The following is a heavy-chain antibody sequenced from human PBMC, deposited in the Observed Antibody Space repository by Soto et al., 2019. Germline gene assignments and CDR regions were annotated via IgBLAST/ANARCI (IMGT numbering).Heavy chain of an antibody. D-gene: IGHD6-19*01. CDR3: ARDTLSSGWQTGLDYYYYYGMDV. Sequence: GGSLRLSCAASGFTFSSYDMHWVRQATGKGLEWVSAIGTAGDTYYPGSVKGRFTISRENAKNSLYLQINSLRAEDTAVYYCARDTLSSGWQTGLDYYYYYGMDVWGQGTTVTVSS. V-gene: IGHV3-13*01. CDR1: GFTFSSYD. CDR2: IGTAGDT. J-gene: IGHJ6*02.